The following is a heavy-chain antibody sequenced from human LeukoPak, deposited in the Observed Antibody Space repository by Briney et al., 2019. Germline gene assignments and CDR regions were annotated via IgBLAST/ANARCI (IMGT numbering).Heavy chain of an antibody. Sequence: GGSLRLSCAASGFTLSTYWMHWVRQAPGKGLVWVSQINTDGNSTTYADSVKGRFTVSGDNAKNTLYLQMNSLRAEDTAVYYCARELASGDWGQGTLVTVSS. J-gene: IGHJ4*02. CDR3: ARELASGD. CDR2: INTDGNST. CDR1: GFTLSTYW. D-gene: IGHD6-13*01. V-gene: IGHV3-74*01.